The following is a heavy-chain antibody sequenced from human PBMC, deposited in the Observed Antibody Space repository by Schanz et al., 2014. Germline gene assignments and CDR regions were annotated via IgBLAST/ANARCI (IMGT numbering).Heavy chain of an antibody. CDR3: ARDNGRIPAANAFDY. D-gene: IGHD1-26*01. CDR1: RSTFSSYT. CDR2: FIPIPGIA. J-gene: IGHJ4*02. V-gene: IGHV1-69*08. Sequence: QVQLVQSEAEVKKPGSSVKVSCKASRSTFSSYTISWVRQARGQGLEWVGRFIPIPGIANYAQKFQDKVTIAADTSATTAYMELNSLNSDDTAVYFCARDNGRIPAANAFDYWGQGTRVTVSS.